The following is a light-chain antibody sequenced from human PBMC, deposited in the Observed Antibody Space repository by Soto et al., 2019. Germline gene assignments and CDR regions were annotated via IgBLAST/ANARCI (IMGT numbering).Light chain of an antibody. J-gene: IGLJ2*01. V-gene: IGLV1-40*01. CDR3: QSYDSSLSGFVV. Sequence: QSVLTQPPSVSGAPGQRVTISCTGXXXXIGAGYDVHWYQQLPGTAPKLLIYGNSNRPSGVPDRFSGSKSGTSASLAITGLQAEDEADYYCQSYDSSLSGFVVFGGGTKLTVL. CDR1: XXXIGAGYD. CDR2: GNS.